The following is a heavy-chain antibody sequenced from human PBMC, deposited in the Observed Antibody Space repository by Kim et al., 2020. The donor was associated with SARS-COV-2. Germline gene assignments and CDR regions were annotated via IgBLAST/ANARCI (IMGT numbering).Heavy chain of an antibody. CDR1: GFTFSSYS. Sequence: GGSLRLSCAASGFTFSSYSMNWVRQAPGKGLEWVSSISSSSSYIYYADSVKGRFTISRDNAKNSRYLQMNSLRAEDTAVYYCARDHSGYGDYVYFQHWGQGTLVTVSS. J-gene: IGHJ1*01. CDR3: ARDHSGYGDYVYFQH. CDR2: ISSSSSYI. D-gene: IGHD4-17*01. V-gene: IGHV3-21*01.